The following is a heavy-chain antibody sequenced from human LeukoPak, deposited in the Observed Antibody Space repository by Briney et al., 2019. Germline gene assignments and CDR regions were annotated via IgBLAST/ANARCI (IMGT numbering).Heavy chain of an antibody. CDR3: ARDRGYSGYDGGNFDY. V-gene: IGHV4-4*07. Sequence: PSETLSLTCTVSGGSISSYYWSWIRQPAGKGLEWIGRIYTSGSTNYNPSLKSRVTMSVDTSKNQFSLKLSSVTAADTAVYYCARDRGYSGYDGGNFDYWGQGTLVTVSS. J-gene: IGHJ4*02. CDR2: IYTSGST. CDR1: GGSISSYY. D-gene: IGHD5-12*01.